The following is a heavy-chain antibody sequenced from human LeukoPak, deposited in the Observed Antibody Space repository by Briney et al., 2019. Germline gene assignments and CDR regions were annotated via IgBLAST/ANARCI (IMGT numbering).Heavy chain of an antibody. CDR2: VNHSGST. Sequence: PSETLSLTCAVYGGSLSGYSWSWIRRPPEKGLEWVGEVNHSGSTNYNPSLKSRVTISLDTSENQFSLNLNSVTAADTAVYYCARGPSVYSSSWYGNYWGQGTLVTASS. V-gene: IGHV4-34*01. CDR3: ARGPSVYSSSWYGNY. CDR1: GGSLSGYS. D-gene: IGHD6-13*01. J-gene: IGHJ4*02.